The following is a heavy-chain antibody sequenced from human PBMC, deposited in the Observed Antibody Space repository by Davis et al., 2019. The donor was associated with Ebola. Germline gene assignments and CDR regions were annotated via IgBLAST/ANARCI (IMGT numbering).Heavy chain of an antibody. CDR1: GYTLNIYY. J-gene: IGHJ4*02. CDR3: ASPGIAAGATRY. D-gene: IGHD6-13*01. V-gene: IGHV1-46*02. Sequence: AASVQVPCKASGYTLNIYYMYWVRQAPGQGLEWMGIINPSGGTTSYAQKFQGRVTMTRDTSTSTVYMELISLRSEDTAVYYCASPGIAAGATRYWGQGTLVTVSS. CDR2: INPSGGTT.